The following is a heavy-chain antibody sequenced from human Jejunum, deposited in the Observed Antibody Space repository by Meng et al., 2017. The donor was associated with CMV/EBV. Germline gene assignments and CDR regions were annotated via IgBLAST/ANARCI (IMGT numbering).Heavy chain of an antibody. D-gene: IGHD1-1*01. V-gene: IGHV3-23*01. CDR3: AKLTTN. CDR1: GFTLSYSA. CDR2: ITGSGAST. Sequence: GHLRLSCTGSGFTLSYSAVSWGRQAPGKGLEWVSTITGSGASTYYAESMKGRFTISRDSSKKTLYLQMDSLRADDTAVYYCAKLTTNWGQGTLVTVSS. J-gene: IGHJ4*02.